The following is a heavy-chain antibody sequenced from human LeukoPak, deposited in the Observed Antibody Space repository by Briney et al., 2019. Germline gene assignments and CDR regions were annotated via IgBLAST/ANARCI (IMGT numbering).Heavy chain of an antibody. CDR3: AKDRSSWYIGYFDY. CDR1: GFTFSIYG. Sequence: GGSLRLSCAASGFTFSIYGMGWVRQAPGKGLEWVSSISDNGGNTYYADSAKGRFTISRDNSKNTLYLQMNSLRAEDTAVYYCAKDRSSWYIGYFDYWGQGTLVTVSS. CDR2: ISDNGGNT. V-gene: IGHV3-23*01. D-gene: IGHD6-13*01. J-gene: IGHJ4*02.